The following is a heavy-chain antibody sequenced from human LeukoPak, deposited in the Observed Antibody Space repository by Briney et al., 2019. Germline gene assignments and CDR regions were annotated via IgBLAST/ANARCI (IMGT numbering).Heavy chain of an antibody. Sequence: SVKVSCKASGYTFTGYYMHWVRQAHGQGLEWMGWINSNSGGTNYAQKFQGRVTMTRDTSTTTAYMELNRLRSDDTAVYYCARVRRPEYSSSSYYYYMDVWGKGTTVTVSS. CDR1: GYTFTGYY. D-gene: IGHD6-6*01. CDR2: INSNSGGT. V-gene: IGHV1-2*02. J-gene: IGHJ6*03. CDR3: ARVRRPEYSSSSYYYYMDV.